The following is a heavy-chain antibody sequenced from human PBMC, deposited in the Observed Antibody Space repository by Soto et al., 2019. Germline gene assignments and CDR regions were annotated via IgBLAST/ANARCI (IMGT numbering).Heavy chain of an antibody. CDR1: GYSFTSYW. D-gene: IGHD4-4*01. Sequence: PGESLKISCKGSGYSFTSYWIGWVRQMPGKGLEWMGLIYPGDSDTRYSPSSQGQVTISADKSISTAYLQWSSLKASDTAMYYCAISTTVTTFDYFDYWGQGTLVTVSS. J-gene: IGHJ4*02. V-gene: IGHV5-51*01. CDR3: AISTTVTTFDYFDY. CDR2: IYPGDSDT.